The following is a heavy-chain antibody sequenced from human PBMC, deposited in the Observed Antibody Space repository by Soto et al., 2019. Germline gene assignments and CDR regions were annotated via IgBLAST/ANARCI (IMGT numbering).Heavy chain of an antibody. Sequence: QVQLMQSGAEVKQPGASVKVSCKASGYSFSTFGISWVRQAPGQGLEWVGWVSTSNDNTDSAQTFHGRVTMTTDTSTSTAYMELKSLRSDDTAVYYCARGRGELRFDPWGQGTPVTVSS. CDR3: ARGRGELRFDP. CDR2: VSTSNDNT. J-gene: IGHJ5*02. D-gene: IGHD1-7*01. V-gene: IGHV1-18*01. CDR1: GYSFSTFG.